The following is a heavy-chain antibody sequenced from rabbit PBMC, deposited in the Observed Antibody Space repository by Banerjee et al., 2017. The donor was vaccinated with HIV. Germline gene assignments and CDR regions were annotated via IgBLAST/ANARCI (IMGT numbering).Heavy chain of an antibody. Sequence: QQQLEESGGDLVKPEGTLTLTCTASGISFSHYYYMCWVRQAPGKGLEWIGIIYASEGSADYASWVNGRFTISNDSAQNAVVLKINSLAAAAAVTYFCARDLAGVVSWNFGLWGPGTLVTVS. D-gene: IGHD4-1*01. V-gene: IGHV1S43*01. CDR3: ARDLAGVVSWNFGL. J-gene: IGHJ6*01. CDR1: GISFSHYYY. CDR2: IYASEGSA.